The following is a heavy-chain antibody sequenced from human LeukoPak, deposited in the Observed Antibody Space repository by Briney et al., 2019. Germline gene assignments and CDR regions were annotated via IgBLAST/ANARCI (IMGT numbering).Heavy chain of an antibody. V-gene: IGHV4-34*01. CDR3: ALFEVVVGSTQDF. D-gene: IGHD2-15*01. CDR2: IHHTGHI. Sequence: SETLSLTGAVYGGSFSNYFWNWIRQPPGKGLEWIAEIHHTGHINYNPSLKSRVTVSVDRSKNQFSLKLTSVTAADTAVYYCALFEVVVGSTQDFWGQGTLVTVSS. J-gene: IGHJ4*02. CDR1: GGSFSNYF.